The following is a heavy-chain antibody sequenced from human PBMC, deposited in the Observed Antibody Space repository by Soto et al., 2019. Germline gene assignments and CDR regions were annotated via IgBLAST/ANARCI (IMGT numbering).Heavy chain of an antibody. J-gene: IGHJ4*02. CDR3: AKGSSAARPYYFDY. V-gene: IGHV3-23*01. Sequence: GGSLRLSCAASGFTFSSYAMSWVRQAPGKGLEWVSAITDSGGSTYHADSGKGRPSISRDNSKNTLFLQMNSLRAEDTAVYYCAKGSSAARPYYFDYWGQGTLVTVSS. D-gene: IGHD2-2*02. CDR2: ITDSGGST. CDR1: GFTFSSYA.